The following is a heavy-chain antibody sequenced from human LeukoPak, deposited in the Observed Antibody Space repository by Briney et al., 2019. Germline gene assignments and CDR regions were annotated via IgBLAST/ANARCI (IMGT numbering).Heavy chain of an antibody. CDR2: IESDGSKE. Sequence: GGSLRLSCVASGFSFASYDIHWVRQALGKGLEWVTFIESDGSKEYYSDSVKGRFTISRDNSMNTVNVQMNSLRPEDTAVYYCAKEGSGWYYLDYWGQGTVVTVSA. J-gene: IGHJ4*02. CDR1: GFSFASYD. V-gene: IGHV3-30*02. CDR3: AKEGSGWYYLDY. D-gene: IGHD6-19*01.